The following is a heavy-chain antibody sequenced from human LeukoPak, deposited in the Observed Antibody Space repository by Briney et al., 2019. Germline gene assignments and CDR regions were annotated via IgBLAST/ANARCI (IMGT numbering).Heavy chain of an antibody. CDR3: ASRADYGGYVSPFDY. J-gene: IGHJ4*02. CDR1: GGSISSSSYY. Sequence: PSETLSLACTVPGGSISSSSYYWDWIRQPPGKGLEWIGCSYYRGTTYYNPSLKSRVAISVDTPKNQFSLKLSSVTAADTAVYYCASRADYGGYVSPFDYWGQGTLVTVCS. V-gene: IGHV4-39*01. D-gene: IGHD4-17*01. CDR2: SYYRGTT.